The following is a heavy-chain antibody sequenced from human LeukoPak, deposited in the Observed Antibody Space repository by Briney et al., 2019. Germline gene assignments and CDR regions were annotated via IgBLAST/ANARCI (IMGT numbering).Heavy chain of an antibody. CDR1: GFTFSSYE. CDR2: ISSSGSTI. Sequence: GGSLRLSCAASGFTFSSYEMNWVRQAPGKGLEWVSYISSSGSTIYYADSVKGRFTISRDNAKNSLYLQKNSLRAEDTAVYYCARAYPELLWFGEQDYYFDYWGQGTLVTVSS. CDR3: ARAYPELLWFGEQDYYFDY. J-gene: IGHJ4*02. V-gene: IGHV3-48*03. D-gene: IGHD3-10*01.